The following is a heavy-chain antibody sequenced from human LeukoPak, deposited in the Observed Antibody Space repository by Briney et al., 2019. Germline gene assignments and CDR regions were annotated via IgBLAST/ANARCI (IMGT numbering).Heavy chain of an antibody. CDR2: IYYSGNT. CDR3: ARHDGSNNLDY. V-gene: IGHV4-39*01. Sequence: SETLSLTCTVSGGSITSSSYYWGWTRQPPGRGLEWIRSIYYSGNTYYKPSLKSRVTISVDTSKNQFSLKLSSVTAADTAVYYCARHDGSNNLDYWGQGTLVTVSS. J-gene: IGHJ4*02. D-gene: IGHD1-14*01. CDR1: GGSITSSSYY.